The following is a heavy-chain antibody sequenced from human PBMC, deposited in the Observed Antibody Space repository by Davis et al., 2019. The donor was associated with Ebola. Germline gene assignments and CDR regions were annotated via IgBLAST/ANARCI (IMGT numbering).Heavy chain of an antibody. J-gene: IGHJ6*02. V-gene: IGHV3-11*04. D-gene: IGHD1-26*01. CDR2: ISSSGSTI. CDR1: GFTFSDYY. Sequence: GGSLRLSCAASGFTFSDYYMSWIRQAPGKGLEWVSYISSSGSTIYYADSVKGRFTISRDNAKNSLYLQMNSLRAEDTAVYYCARDLYRGGDSPAMDVWGQGTTVTVSS. CDR3: ARDLYRGGDSPAMDV.